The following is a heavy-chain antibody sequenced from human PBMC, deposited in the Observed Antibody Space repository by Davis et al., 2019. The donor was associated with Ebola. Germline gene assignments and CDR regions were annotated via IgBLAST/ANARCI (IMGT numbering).Heavy chain of an antibody. CDR1: GFTFSSYA. J-gene: IGHJ4*02. Sequence: PGGSLRLSCAASGFTFSSYAMHWVRQAPGKGLEWVAVISYDGSNKYYADSVKGRFTISRDNSKNTLYLQMNSLRAEDTAVYYCARERRITIFGKDYWGQGTLVTVSS. V-gene: IGHV3-30-3*01. CDR3: ARERRITIFGKDY. CDR2: ISYDGSNK. D-gene: IGHD3-3*01.